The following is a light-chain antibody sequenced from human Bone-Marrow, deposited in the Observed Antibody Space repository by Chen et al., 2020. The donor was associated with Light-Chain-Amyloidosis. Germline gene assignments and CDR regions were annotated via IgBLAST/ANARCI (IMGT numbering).Light chain of an antibody. CDR1: GLPQQY. CDR2: NDS. J-gene: IGLJ2*01. V-gene: IGLV3-25*03. Sequence: SYELTQPPSGSVSPGQTARISCSGDGLPQQYAYWYQQKPGQAPVLVLYNDSEKPSGIPERFSGSRSGTPVTLTISGVQAEDEADYYCQAADTTYTLYVLFGGGTKLTVL. CDR3: QAADTTYTLYVL.